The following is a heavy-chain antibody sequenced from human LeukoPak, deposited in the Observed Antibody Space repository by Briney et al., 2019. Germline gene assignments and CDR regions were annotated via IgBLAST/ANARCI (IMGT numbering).Heavy chain of an antibody. CDR2: IYYSGST. Sequence: SETLSLTCTVSGASVTSYYWSWIRQPPGKGLEWIGYIYYSGSTNYNPSLKSRVTISVDTSKNQFSLKLSSVTAADTAVYYCARVAKGVYYFDYWGQGTLVTVSS. D-gene: IGHD2-8*01. CDR3: ARVAKGVYYFDY. J-gene: IGHJ4*02. CDR1: GASVTSYY. V-gene: IGHV4-59*02.